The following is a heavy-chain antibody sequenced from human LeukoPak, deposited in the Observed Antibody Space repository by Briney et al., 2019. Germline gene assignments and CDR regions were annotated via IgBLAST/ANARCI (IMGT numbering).Heavy chain of an antibody. CDR1: GXTFNSYG. CDR2: XSYDGSNK. D-gene: IGHD6-19*01. V-gene: IGHV3-30*03. Sequence: GGSXXLSCAASGXTFNSYGMHWVRQAPGKXXXXXAVXSYDGSNKYYADSVKGRFTISRDNSKNTLYLQMNSLRAEDTAVYYCARAGYSSGEGYYFDYWGQGTLVTVSS. J-gene: IGHJ4*02. CDR3: ARAGYSSGEGYYFDY.